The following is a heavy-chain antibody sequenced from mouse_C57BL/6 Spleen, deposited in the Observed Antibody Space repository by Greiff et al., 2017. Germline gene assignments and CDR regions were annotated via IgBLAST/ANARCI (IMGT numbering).Heavy chain of an antibody. J-gene: IGHJ4*01. Sequence: QVHVKQSGAELARPGASVKLSCKASGYTFTSYGISWVKQRTGQGLEWIGEIYPRSGNTYYNEKFKGKATLTADKSSSTAYMELRSLTSEDSAVYFCARAHYGSSYGAMDYWGQGTSVTVSS. D-gene: IGHD1-1*01. CDR3: ARAHYGSSYGAMDY. CDR2: IYPRSGNT. V-gene: IGHV1-81*01. CDR1: GYTFTSYG.